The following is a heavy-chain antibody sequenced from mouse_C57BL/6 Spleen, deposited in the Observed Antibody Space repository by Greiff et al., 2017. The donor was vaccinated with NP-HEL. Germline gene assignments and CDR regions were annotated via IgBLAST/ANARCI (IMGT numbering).Heavy chain of an antibody. V-gene: IGHV5-17*01. J-gene: IGHJ2*01. CDR2: ISSGSSTI. Sequence: VQLKESGGGLVKPGGSLKLSCAASGFTFSDYGMHWVRQAPEKGLEWVAYISSGSSTIYYADTVKGRFTISRDNAKNTLFLQMTSLRSEDTAMYYCARSSYVLDYWGQGTTLTVSS. CDR1: GFTFSDYG. D-gene: IGHD1-1*01. CDR3: ARSSYVLDY.